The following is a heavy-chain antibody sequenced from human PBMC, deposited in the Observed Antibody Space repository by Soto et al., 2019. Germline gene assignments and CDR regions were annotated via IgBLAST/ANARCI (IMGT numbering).Heavy chain of an antibody. CDR1: GGSISSYY. V-gene: IGHV4-59*08. Sequence: SETLSLTCTVSGGSISSYYWSWIRQPPGKGLEWIGYIYYSGSTNYNPSLKSRVTISVDTSKNQFSLKLSSVTAADTAVYYCARLSSGWSGGFFDYWGQGTLVTVSS. CDR3: ARLSSGWSGGFFDY. D-gene: IGHD6-19*01. J-gene: IGHJ4*02. CDR2: IYYSGST.